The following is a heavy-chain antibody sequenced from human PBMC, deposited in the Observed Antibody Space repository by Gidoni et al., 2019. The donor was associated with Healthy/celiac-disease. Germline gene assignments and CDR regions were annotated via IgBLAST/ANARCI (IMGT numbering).Heavy chain of an antibody. V-gene: IGHV5-51*01. CDR3: ARLPLITMIVVGPPDY. Sequence: EVQLVQSGAEVKKPGASLKISCKGSGYSFTSYWIGWVRQMPGKGLEWMGIIYPGDSDTRYSPSFQGQVTISADKSISTAYLQWSSLKASDTAMYYCARLPLITMIVVGPPDYWGQGTLVTVSS. J-gene: IGHJ4*02. CDR1: GYSFTSYW. CDR2: IYPGDSDT. D-gene: IGHD3-22*01.